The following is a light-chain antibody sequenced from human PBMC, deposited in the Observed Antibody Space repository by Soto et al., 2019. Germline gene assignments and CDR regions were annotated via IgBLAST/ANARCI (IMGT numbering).Light chain of an antibody. Sequence: DIQMTQSPSSLSASVGDRVTITCRASQSIYSSLNWYHQKPGQAPKLLIYAASNLQSGVPSRFSGSRSGTDFTLSISSLQPEDCATYYCQQSYRAPYTFGQGTKVEI. J-gene: IGKJ2*01. CDR3: QQSYRAPYT. CDR2: AAS. V-gene: IGKV1-39*01. CDR1: QSIYSS.